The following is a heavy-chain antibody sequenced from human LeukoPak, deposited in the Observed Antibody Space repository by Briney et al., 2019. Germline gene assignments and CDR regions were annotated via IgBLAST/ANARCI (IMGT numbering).Heavy chain of an antibody. CDR2: IYTSGET. D-gene: IGHD2-15*01. Sequence: SETLSLNCVVSGDSLTSNYWSWVRQPAGKGLEWVGRIYTSGETNYNPSLKSRVTFSVDRSRNQISLKLRSVTAADTAVYYCARGRPDIVPVEFPRSGWYFDFWGQGIRVAVSS. V-gene: IGHV4-59*10. CDR3: ARGRPDIVPVEFPRSGWYFDF. J-gene: IGHJ4*02. CDR1: GDSLTSNY.